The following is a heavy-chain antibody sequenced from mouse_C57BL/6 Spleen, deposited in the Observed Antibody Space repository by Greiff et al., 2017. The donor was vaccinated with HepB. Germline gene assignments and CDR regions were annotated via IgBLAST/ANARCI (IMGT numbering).Heavy chain of an antibody. D-gene: IGHD2-2*01. V-gene: IGHV14-2*01. CDR2: IDPEDGET. CDR1: GFNIKDYY. CDR3: ARRWLRRRDYYAMDD. J-gene: IGHJ4*01. Sequence: EVQLQQSGAELVKPGASVKLSCTASGFNIKDYYMHWVKQRTEQGLEWIGRIDPEDGETKYAPKFQGKATITADTSSNTDYLQLSSLTSEDTAVYYWARRWLRRRDYYAMDDGGQGASVTVAS.